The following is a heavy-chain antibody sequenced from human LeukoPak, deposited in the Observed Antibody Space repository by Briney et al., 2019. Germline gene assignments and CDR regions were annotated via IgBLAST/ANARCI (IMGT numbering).Heavy chain of an antibody. D-gene: IGHD2-8*01. CDR1: GGSMSSFY. CDR3: ARYRQGTSGNDY. V-gene: IGHV4-4*07. Sequence: SETLSLTCTVSGGSMSSFYWSWFRQPAGRELEWIGRIYSSGSTNYNPSLKSRVTMSVDTSKKQFSLKLNSVTAADTAVYYCARYRQGTSGNDYWGQGTLVTVSS. CDR2: IYSSGST. J-gene: IGHJ4*02.